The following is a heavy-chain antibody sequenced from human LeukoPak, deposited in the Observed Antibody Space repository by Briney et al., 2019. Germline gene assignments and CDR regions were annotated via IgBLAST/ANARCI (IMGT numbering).Heavy chain of an antibody. V-gene: IGHV3-21*01. CDR2: ISSSSSYI. CDR1: GFTFSSYS. D-gene: IGHD5-24*01. CDR3: ARGFDGPNAFDI. J-gene: IGHJ3*02. Sequence: GGSLRLSCAASGFTFSSYSMNWVRQAPGKGLEWVSSISSSSSYIYYADSMKGRFTISRDNAKKTLNLQMNSLRAEDTAVYYCARGFDGPNAFDIWGQGTMVTVSS.